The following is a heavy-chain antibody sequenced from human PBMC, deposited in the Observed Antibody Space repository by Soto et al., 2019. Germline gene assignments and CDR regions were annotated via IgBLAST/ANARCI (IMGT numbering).Heavy chain of an antibody. V-gene: IGHV2-5*02. J-gene: IGHJ5*02. Sequence: SGPTLVNPTQTLTLTCTFSGFSLSTSGVGVGWIRQPPGKALEWLALIYWDDDKRYSPSLKSRLTITKDTSKNQVVLTMTNMDPVDTATYYCAHRPSIAAAAYNWFDPWGQGTLVTVSS. CDR3: AHRPSIAAAAYNWFDP. CDR2: IYWDDDK. D-gene: IGHD6-13*01. CDR1: GFSLSTSGVG.